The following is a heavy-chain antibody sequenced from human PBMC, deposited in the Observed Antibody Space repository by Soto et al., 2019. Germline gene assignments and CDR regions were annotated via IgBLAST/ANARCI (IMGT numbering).Heavy chain of an antibody. CDR2: IWYDGSNK. J-gene: IGHJ3*02. CDR3: ARDEWQWLVLYAFDI. Sequence: QVQLVESGGGVVQPGRSLRLSCAASGFTFSSYGMHWVRQAPGKGLGWVAVIWYDGSNKYYADSVKGRFTISRDNSKNTLYLQMNSLRAEDTAVYYCARDEWQWLVLYAFDIWGQGTMVTVSS. V-gene: IGHV3-33*01. CDR1: GFTFSSYG. D-gene: IGHD6-19*01.